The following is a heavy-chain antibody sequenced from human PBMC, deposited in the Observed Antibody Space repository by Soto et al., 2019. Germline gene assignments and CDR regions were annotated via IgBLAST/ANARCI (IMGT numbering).Heavy chain of an antibody. V-gene: IGHV3-30*03. CDR2: ISYDGSNK. J-gene: IGHJ4*02. CDR3: ATPRGFWSGYYEYYFDY. Sequence: QVQLVESGGGVVQPGRSLRLSCAASGFTFSSYGMHWVRQAPGKGLEWVAVISYDGSNKYYADSVKGRFTISRDNSKNTLYLQRNSLRAEDTAVYYCATPRGFWSGYYEYYFDYWGQGTLVTVSS. D-gene: IGHD3-3*01. CDR1: GFTFSSYG.